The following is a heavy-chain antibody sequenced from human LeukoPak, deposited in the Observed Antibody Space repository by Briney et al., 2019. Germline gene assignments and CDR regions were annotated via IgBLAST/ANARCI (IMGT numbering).Heavy chain of an antibody. CDR1: GFTLSSYA. CDR2: ISVSGNT. D-gene: IGHD2-21*01. Sequence: GGSLRLSCAASGFTLSSYAMSWVRQAPGKGLEWVSAISVSGNTYHADSVKGGFTISRDSSKNTLYLQMNSLRAEDAAVYYCAKAPVTTCSGAYCYPFDYWGQGTLVTVSS. CDR3: AKAPVTTCSGAYCYPFDY. V-gene: IGHV3-23*01. J-gene: IGHJ4*02.